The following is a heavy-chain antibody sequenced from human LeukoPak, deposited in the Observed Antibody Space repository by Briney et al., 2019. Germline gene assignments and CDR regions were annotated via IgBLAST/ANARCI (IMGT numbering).Heavy chain of an antibody. CDR1: GGSISSYY. CDR3: AREASWFSSSWYFDY. V-gene: IGHV4-59*01. J-gene: IGHJ4*02. CDR2: IYYSGST. Sequence: PSETLSLTCTVSGGSISSYYWSWIRQPPGKGLEWIGYIYYSGSTNYNPSLKSRFTISVDTSKNQFSLKLSSVTAADTAVYYCAREASWFSSSWYFDYWGQGTLVTVSS. D-gene: IGHD6-13*01.